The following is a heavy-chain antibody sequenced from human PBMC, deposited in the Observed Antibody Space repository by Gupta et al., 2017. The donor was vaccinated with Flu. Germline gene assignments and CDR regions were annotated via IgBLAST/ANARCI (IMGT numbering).Heavy chain of an antibody. V-gene: IGHV3-23*01. J-gene: IGHJ3*01. D-gene: IGHD3-10*01. CDR2: ISIHRPNT. Sequence: NAYAMTWVRQPPGQALEWVSTISIHRPNTYYADFARCRFTSSSDNSRNTLYLHMNSLEIQDTAFYYCAKYVLDAGKAFDFWGQGTKVTVSS. CDR1: NAYA. CDR3: AKYVLDAGKAFDF.